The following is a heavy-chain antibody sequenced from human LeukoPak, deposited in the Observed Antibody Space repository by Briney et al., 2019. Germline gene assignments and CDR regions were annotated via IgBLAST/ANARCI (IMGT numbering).Heavy chain of an antibody. CDR1: EFSFSSYW. V-gene: IGHV3-7*01. Sequence: LTGGSLRLSCAASEFSFSSYWMSWVRQAPGKGLEWVANIKQDGSEEYYVDSMKGRFTISRDNAKHVLYLQINSLRVGDTAVYYCAGGARGYNWYFDLWGRGTLVTVSP. D-gene: IGHD3-16*01. J-gene: IGHJ2*01. CDR2: IKQDGSEE. CDR3: AGGARGYNWYFDL.